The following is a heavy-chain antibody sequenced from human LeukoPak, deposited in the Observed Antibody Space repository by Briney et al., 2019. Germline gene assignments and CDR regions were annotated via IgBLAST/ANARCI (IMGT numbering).Heavy chain of an antibody. Sequence: GASVKVSCKASGYTFTSYGISWVRQAPGQGLEWMGWISAYNGNTNYAQKPQGRVTMTTDTSTSTAYMELRSLRSDDTAVYYCAREYYYDSSHGRAFDIWGQGTMVTVSS. V-gene: IGHV1-18*01. D-gene: IGHD3-22*01. CDR3: AREYYYDSSHGRAFDI. J-gene: IGHJ3*02. CDR2: ISAYNGNT. CDR1: GYTFTSYG.